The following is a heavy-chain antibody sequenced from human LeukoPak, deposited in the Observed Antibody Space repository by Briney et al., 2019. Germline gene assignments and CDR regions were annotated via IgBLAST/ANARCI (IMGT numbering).Heavy chain of an antibody. CDR3: AADSSGVGAIDY. J-gene: IGHJ4*02. CDR1: GFTFTSFA. Sequence: SVKVSCKASGFTFTSFATQWVRQARGQRLEWIGWIVVGSGNTNYAQKFQERVTITRDMSTSTAYMELSSLRSEDTAVYYCAADSSGVGAIDYWGQGTLVTVSS. V-gene: IGHV1-58*02. D-gene: IGHD1-26*01. CDR2: IVVGSGNT.